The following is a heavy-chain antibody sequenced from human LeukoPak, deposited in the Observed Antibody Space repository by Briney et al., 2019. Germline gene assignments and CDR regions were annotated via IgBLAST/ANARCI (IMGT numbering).Heavy chain of an antibody. J-gene: IGHJ5*02. Sequence: QAGGSLRLSCEVFGFTFSTSAMSWVRQAPGKGLEWVSVIRASDDTTYYVDSVKGRFTVSRDNSKNTLYLQMNSLRAEDTAVYYCAKGSGSGWYGWLDPWGQGTLVTVSS. CDR1: GFTFSTSA. D-gene: IGHD6-19*01. CDR3: AKGSGSGWYGWLDP. V-gene: IGHV3-23*01. CDR2: IRASDDTT.